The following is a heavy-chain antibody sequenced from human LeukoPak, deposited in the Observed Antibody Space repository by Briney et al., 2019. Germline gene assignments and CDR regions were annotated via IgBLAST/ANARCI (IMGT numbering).Heavy chain of an antibody. CDR2: IYYSGST. Sequence: QSSETLSLTCAVSGGSISSYYWSWIRQPPGKGLEWIGYIYYSGSTNYNPSLKSRVTISVDTSKNQFSLKLSSVTAADTAVYYCATDVDTAMALDYWGQGTLVTVSS. V-gene: IGHV4-59*01. J-gene: IGHJ4*02. D-gene: IGHD5-18*01. CDR3: ATDVDTAMALDY. CDR1: GGSISSYY.